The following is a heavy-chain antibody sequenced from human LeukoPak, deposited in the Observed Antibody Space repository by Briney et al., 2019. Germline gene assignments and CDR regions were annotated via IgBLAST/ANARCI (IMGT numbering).Heavy chain of an antibody. CDR3: ASPHEPNPWSYRFDY. CDR2: ISYDGSNK. D-gene: IGHD1-26*01. Sequence: GGSLRLSCAASGFTFSSYAMHWVRQAPGKGLEWVAVISYDGSNKYYADSVKGRFTISRDNSKNTLYLQMNSLRAEDTAVYYCASPHEPNPWSYRFDYWGQGTLVTVSS. J-gene: IGHJ4*02. V-gene: IGHV3-30*01. CDR1: GFTFSSYA.